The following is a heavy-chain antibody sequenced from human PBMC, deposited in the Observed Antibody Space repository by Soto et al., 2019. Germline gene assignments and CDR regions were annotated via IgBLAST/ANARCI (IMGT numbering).Heavy chain of an antibody. CDR2: ITYNGNE. CDR1: GFTFSSYT. Sequence: GGSLRLSCAASGFTFSSYTMHWVRQAPGKGLEWVAVITYNGNEYYTDSVRGRFTISRDSSRTTVYLQMNSLRPGDTALYYCARELMPAAGSGDFYAMDAWGQGTTVTVSS. CDR3: ARELMPAAGSGDFYAMDA. V-gene: IGHV3-30*04. J-gene: IGHJ6*02. D-gene: IGHD6-13*01.